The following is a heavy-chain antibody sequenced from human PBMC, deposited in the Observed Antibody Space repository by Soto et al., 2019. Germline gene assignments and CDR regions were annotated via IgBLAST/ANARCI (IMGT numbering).Heavy chain of an antibody. Sequence: SVKVSCKASGGTFRSYAINWVRQAPGHGLEWVGGIIPVFGTPNYAQKFQGRVTITTDESTSTASMELSSLRSDDTAVYYCAREVYFYYSMDVWGQGTTVTVSS. CDR2: IIPVFGTP. CDR3: AREVYFYYSMDV. J-gene: IGHJ6*02. V-gene: IGHV1-69*05. CDR1: GGTFRSYA.